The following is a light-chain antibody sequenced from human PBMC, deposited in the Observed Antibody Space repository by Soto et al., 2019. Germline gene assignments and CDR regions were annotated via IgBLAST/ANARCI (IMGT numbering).Light chain of an antibody. CDR2: DVT. Sequence: QSVLTQPASVSGSPGQSITISCTETSSDVGGYDHVSWYQQHPGKAPKLIIYDVTVRPSGISPRFSGSKSDNTASLAVSGLQPEDEADYYCSSYTNKDTLLFGGGTKVTVL. V-gene: IGLV2-14*03. CDR3: SSYTNKDTLL. J-gene: IGLJ3*02. CDR1: SSDVGGYDH.